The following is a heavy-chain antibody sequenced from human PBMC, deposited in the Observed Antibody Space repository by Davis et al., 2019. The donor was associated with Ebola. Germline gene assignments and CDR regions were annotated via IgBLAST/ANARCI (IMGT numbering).Heavy chain of an antibody. CDR2: ISSSSSYI. CDR1: GFTFSSYS. V-gene: IGHV3-21*01. Sequence: GESLKISCAASGFTFSSYSMNWVRQAPGKGLEWVSSISSSSSYIYYADSVKGRFTISRDNAKNSLYLQMNSLRDEDTAVYYCARDWDDSGGYYSGGGLLEHWGQGALVTVSS. CDR3: ARDWDDSGGYYSGGGLLEH. D-gene: IGHD3-22*01. J-gene: IGHJ1*01.